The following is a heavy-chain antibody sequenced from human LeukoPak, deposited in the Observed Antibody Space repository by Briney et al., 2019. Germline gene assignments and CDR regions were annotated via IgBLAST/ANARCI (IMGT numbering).Heavy chain of an antibody. CDR3: ARHSYGTFDY. J-gene: IGHJ4*02. CDR1: GDSINTKNYY. D-gene: IGHD5-18*01. V-gene: IGHV4-39*01. Sequence: PSETLSLTCTVSGDSINTKNYYWGWICQPPGKGLEWIGSIYYSGNTYYNPSLKSRVTLSIDTSKNQFSLRLSSVTAADTAVYHCARHSYGTFDYWGQGTLVTVSS. CDR2: IYYSGNT.